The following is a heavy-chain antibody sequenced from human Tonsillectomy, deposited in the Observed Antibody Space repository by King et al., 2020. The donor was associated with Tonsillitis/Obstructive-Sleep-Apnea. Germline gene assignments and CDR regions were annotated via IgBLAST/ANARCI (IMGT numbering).Heavy chain of an antibody. V-gene: IGHV3-30*04. CDR1: GFTFSSYG. J-gene: IGHJ6*02. Sequence: QLVQSGGGVVQPGRSLRLSCAASGFTFSSYGMHWVRQAPGQGLDWVAGISYDGSNKYYADSVKGRFTISRDNSKNTLYLQMNSLRAEDTAVYYCARDVSATIDYAMDVWGQGTTVTVSS. D-gene: IGHD5-12*01. CDR2: ISYDGSNK. CDR3: ARDVSATIDYAMDV.